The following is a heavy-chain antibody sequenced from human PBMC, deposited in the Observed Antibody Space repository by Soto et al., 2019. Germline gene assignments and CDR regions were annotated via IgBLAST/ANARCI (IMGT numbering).Heavy chain of an antibody. V-gene: IGHV3-72*01. J-gene: IGHJ4*02. CDR2: TRNKASSYTT. Sequence: EVQLVESGGGLVQPGGSLRLSCAASGFSFSDYYINWVRQAPGKGLEWVGRTRNKASSYTTDYAAFVKGRFTISRDDSKNLIYLQMNRLKTEDTAVYYCAREGSSRGPEYEYWGQGTLVTVSS. CDR1: GFSFSDYY. D-gene: IGHD2-2*01. CDR3: AREGSSRGPEYEY.